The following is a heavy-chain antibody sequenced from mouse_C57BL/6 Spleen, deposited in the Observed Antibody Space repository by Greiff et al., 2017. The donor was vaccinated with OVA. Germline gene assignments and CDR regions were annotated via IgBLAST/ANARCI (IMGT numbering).Heavy chain of an antibody. CDR3: ARSWLLPSYWYFDV. V-gene: IGHV1-50*01. CDR1: GYTFTSYW. Sequence: QVQLQQPGAELVKPGASVKLSCKASGYTFTSYWMQWVKQRPGQGLEWIGEIDPSDSYTNYNQKFKGKATLTVDTSSSTAYMQLSSLTSEDSAVYYCARSWLLPSYWYFDVWGTGTTVTVSS. CDR2: IDPSDSYT. D-gene: IGHD2-3*01. J-gene: IGHJ1*03.